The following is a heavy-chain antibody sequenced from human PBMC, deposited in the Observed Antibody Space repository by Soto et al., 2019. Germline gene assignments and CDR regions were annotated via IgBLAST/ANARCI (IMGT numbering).Heavy chain of an antibody. CDR3: ARDFRQIAARPFDWFDP. V-gene: IGHV3-48*01. J-gene: IGHJ5*02. D-gene: IGHD6-6*01. CDR2: ISSSSSTI. CDR1: GFTFSSYS. Sequence: EVQLVESGGGLVQPGGSLRLSCAASGFTFSSYSMNWVRQAPGKGLEWVSYISSSSSTIYYADSVKGRFTISRDNAKNSLYLQMNSLGAEDTAVYYCARDFRQIAARPFDWFDPWGQGTLVTVSS.